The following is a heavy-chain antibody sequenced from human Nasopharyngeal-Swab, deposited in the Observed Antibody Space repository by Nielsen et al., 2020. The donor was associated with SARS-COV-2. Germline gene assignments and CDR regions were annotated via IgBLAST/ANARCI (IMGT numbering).Heavy chain of an antibody. J-gene: IGHJ4*02. CDR1: GYTLTELS. Sequence: ASVKVSCKVSGYTLTELSMHWVRQAPGKGLEWVGGFDPEDGETIYAQKFQGRVTMTEDTSTDTAYMELSSLTSEDTAVYYCTTVAGSCGRFDYWGQGTLVTVSS. CDR2: FDPEDGET. CDR3: TTVAGSCGRFDY. V-gene: IGHV1-24*01. D-gene: IGHD1-26*01.